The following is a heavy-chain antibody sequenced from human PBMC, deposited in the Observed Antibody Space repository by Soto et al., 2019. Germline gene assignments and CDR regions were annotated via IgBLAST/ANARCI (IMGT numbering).Heavy chain of an antibody. V-gene: IGHV4-39*01. Sequence: QLQLQESGPGLVKPSETLSLTCTVSGGSISSSSYYWGWIRQPPGKGLEWIGSIYYSGSTYYNPSLQSRVTISVDTSKNQFSLKLSSVTAADTAVYYCARQTWEPPFDYWGQGTLVTVSS. CDR1: GGSISSSSYY. D-gene: IGHD1-26*01. J-gene: IGHJ4*02. CDR3: ARQTWEPPFDY. CDR2: IYYSGST.